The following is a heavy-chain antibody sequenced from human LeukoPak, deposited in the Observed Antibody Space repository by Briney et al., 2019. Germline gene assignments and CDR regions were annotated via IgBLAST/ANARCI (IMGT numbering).Heavy chain of an antibody. J-gene: IGHJ4*02. CDR2: IYYSGST. CDR3: ARPRRWLQFPIDY. Sequence: PSETLSLTCTVSGGSISSSSYYWGWIRQPPGKGLEWIGSIYYSGSTYYNPSLKSRVTISVDTSKNQFSLKLSSVTAADTAVYYCARPRRWLQFPIDYWGQGTLVTVSS. CDR1: GGSISSSSYY. D-gene: IGHD5-24*01. V-gene: IGHV4-39*07.